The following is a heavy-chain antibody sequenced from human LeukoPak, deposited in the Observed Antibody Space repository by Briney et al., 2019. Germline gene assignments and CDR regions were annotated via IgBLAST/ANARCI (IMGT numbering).Heavy chain of an antibody. CDR1: GFTFTTYS. V-gene: IGHV3-21*01. D-gene: IGHD4-17*01. CDR3: ARGHTAVTRHFDF. Sequence: TGGSLRLSCEASGFTFTTYSMTWVRQAPGKGLEWVSIISSGSSAIFSADALKGRFTISRDDAKNLLYLDMNSLRAEDTAVYYCARGHTAVTRHFDFWGQGTLVTVSS. J-gene: IGHJ4*02. CDR2: ISSGSSAI.